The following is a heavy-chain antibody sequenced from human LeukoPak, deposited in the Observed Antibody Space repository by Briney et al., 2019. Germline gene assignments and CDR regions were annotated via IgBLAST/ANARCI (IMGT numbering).Heavy chain of an antibody. Sequence: GGSLRLSCAASGFALSDYYTTWIRQAPGKGLEWVSYISGNGRTIYYADSVKGRFTISRDNTKNSLSLQMHSLRAEDTAVYYCARDQGFAYDLDDFNVWGQGTMVTVSS. CDR2: ISGNGRTI. V-gene: IGHV3-11*01. J-gene: IGHJ3*01. D-gene: IGHD3-22*01. CDR1: GFALSDYY. CDR3: ARDQGFAYDLDDFNV.